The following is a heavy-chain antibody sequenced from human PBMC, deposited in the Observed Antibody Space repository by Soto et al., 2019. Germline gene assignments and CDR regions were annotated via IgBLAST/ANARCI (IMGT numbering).Heavy chain of an antibody. CDR3: ARAEGVTMIGAAGYYYYGMDV. CDR2: INPSGGST. CDR1: GYTFTSYY. Sequence: GASVKVSCKASGYTFTSYYMHWVRQAPGQGLEWMGIINPSGGSTSYAQKFQGRVTMTRDTSTSTVYMELSSLRSEDTAVYYCARAEGVTMIGAAGYYYYGMDVWGQGTTVTVSS. D-gene: IGHD3-22*01. V-gene: IGHV1-46*01. J-gene: IGHJ6*02.